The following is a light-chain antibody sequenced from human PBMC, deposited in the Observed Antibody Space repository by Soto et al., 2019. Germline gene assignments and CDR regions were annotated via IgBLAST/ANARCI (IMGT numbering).Light chain of an antibody. CDR3: TSYTSSRTYV. CDR1: SNDVGASNY. Sequence: QSALTQPASVSGYPGQSITVSCTGTSNDVGASNYVSWYQQHPGTAPKLMIYDVSNRPSGVSNRCSSSTSGNPASLTISGLQAEDEADYYCTSYTSSRTYVFGTWTKLTV. V-gene: IGLV2-14*03. J-gene: IGLJ1*01. CDR2: DVS.